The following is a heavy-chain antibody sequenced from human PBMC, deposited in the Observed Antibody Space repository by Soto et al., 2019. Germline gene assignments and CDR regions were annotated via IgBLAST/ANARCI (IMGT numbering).Heavy chain of an antibody. J-gene: IGHJ4*02. CDR3: AKVWYRLIVEPY. CDR2: ISGSGGST. V-gene: IGHV3-23*01. CDR1: GFTFSSYA. D-gene: IGHD1-26*01. Sequence: EVQLLESGGGLVQPGGSLRLSCAASGFTFSSYAMSWVRQAPGKGLEWVSAISGSGGSTYYADSVKGRFTLSRDNSKNTLYLQMNSLRAEDTAVYYCAKVWYRLIVEPYWGQGTLVTVSS.